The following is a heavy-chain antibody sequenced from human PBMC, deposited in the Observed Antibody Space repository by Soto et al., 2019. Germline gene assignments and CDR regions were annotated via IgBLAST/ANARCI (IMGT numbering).Heavy chain of an antibody. CDR3: AKDQYYYHSSGYSYYYYYYGMDV. Sequence: QVQLVESGGGVVQPGRSLRLSCAASGFTFSSYGMHWVRQAPGKGLEWVAVISYDGSNKYYADSVKGRFTISRDNSKNTLYLHMNSLRAEDTAVYYCAKDQYYYHSSGYSYYYYYYGMDVWGQGTTVTVSS. D-gene: IGHD3-22*01. CDR2: ISYDGSNK. CDR1: GFTFSSYG. V-gene: IGHV3-30*18. J-gene: IGHJ6*02.